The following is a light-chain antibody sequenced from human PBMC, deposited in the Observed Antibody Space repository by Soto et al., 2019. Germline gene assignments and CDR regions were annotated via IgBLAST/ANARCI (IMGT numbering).Light chain of an antibody. CDR1: QSISSW. V-gene: IGKV1-5*03. CDR3: LQYNSYSNT. Sequence: DIQMTQSPSTLSASVGDRVTITCRASQSISSWLAWYQQKPGKAPKLLIYKASSLESGVPSRFSGSGSGTEFTLTISSLQHDDFATYYCLQYNSYSNTFGQGTKLEIK. J-gene: IGKJ2*01. CDR2: KAS.